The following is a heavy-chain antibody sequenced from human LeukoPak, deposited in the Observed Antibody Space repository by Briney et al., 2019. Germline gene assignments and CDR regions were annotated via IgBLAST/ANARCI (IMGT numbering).Heavy chain of an antibody. V-gene: IGHV5-51*01. CDR2: IYPGDSNT. Sequence: GESLKISCKGSGYSFTSYWIGWARPMPGKGLEWMGIIYPGDSNTRSRPPFQGQVNISADKSIITAYLQWSSLKASDTAMYYCARHSNLPYGSSGYFFDYWGQGTLVTVSS. CDR3: ARHSNLPYGSSGYFFDY. J-gene: IGHJ4*02. D-gene: IGHD3-22*01. CDR1: GYSFTSYW.